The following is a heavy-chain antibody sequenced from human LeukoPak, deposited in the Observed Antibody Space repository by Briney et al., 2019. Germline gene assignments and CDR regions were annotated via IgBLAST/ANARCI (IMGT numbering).Heavy chain of an antibody. CDR3: ARDRYDHDSSGYYEF. CDR2: IYESGST. Sequence: PSETLSLTCTVSGGSISGYYWSWIRQPPGKELEWIGYIYESGSTDYNPSLRSRVTISRDTSKNQVSLKLTSVTTADTAVYCCARDRYDHDSSGYYEFWGQGTLVTVSS. CDR1: GGSISGYY. V-gene: IGHV4-59*01. D-gene: IGHD3-22*01. J-gene: IGHJ4*02.